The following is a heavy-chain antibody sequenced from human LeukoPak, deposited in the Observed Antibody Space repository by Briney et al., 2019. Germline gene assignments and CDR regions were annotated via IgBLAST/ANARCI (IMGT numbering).Heavy chain of an antibody. D-gene: IGHD3-22*01. CDR3: ARGVPPSGYNDAFDI. CDR1: GFTFSDYY. Sequence: GGSLRLSCAASGFTFSDYYMSWIRQAPGKGLEWVSYISSSGSTIYYADSVKGRFTISRDNAKNSLYLQMHSLRAEDTAVYYCARGVPPSGYNDAFDIWGQGTMVTVSS. J-gene: IGHJ3*02. V-gene: IGHV3-11*01. CDR2: ISSSGSTI.